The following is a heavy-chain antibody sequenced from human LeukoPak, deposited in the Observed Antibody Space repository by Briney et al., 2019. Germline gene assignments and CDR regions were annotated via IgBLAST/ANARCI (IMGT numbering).Heavy chain of an antibody. D-gene: IGHD5-24*01. CDR3: ARGRRDGYNLIDAFDI. J-gene: IGHJ3*02. Sequence: GGSLRLFCAATGFSFSSYTVNWVRQAPGKGLEWVSSISSSSIYIYYADSLKGRFTISRDNAKNSLYLQMNSLRAEDTALYYCARGRRDGYNLIDAFDIWGQRTMVTVSS. CDR2: ISSSSIYI. CDR1: GFSFSSYT. V-gene: IGHV3-21*01.